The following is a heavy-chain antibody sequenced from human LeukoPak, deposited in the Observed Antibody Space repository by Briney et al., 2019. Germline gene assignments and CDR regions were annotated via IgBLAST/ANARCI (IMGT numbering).Heavy chain of an antibody. J-gene: IGHJ4*02. V-gene: IGHV4-59*01. CDR3: ARGAYSNYLSVGY. CDR1: GGSIPSCY. D-gene: IGHD4-11*01. Sequence: PSETLSLTCAISGGSIPSCYWSWIRQTPGKGLEWIGYLLYSGSTNYNPSLKSRVTMSIDTSKNQFPLKLRSVTAADTAVYYCARGAYSNYLSVGYWGQGILVTVSS. CDR2: LLYSGST.